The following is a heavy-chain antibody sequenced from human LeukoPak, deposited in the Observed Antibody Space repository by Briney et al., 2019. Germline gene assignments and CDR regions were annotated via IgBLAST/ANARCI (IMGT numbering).Heavy chain of an antibody. CDR2: INSDGTST. Sequence: PGGSLRLSCAASGFTFSDYWMHWVRQVPGKGLVWVSRINSDGTSTVYADSVKGRFTMSRNNAKNMLYLEMDSLRAGDTAVYFCAREGLPYYESSGSYVWFDPWGQGTLVTVSS. CDR1: GFTFSDYW. J-gene: IGHJ5*02. CDR3: AREGLPYYESSGSYVWFDP. V-gene: IGHV3-74*01. D-gene: IGHD3-22*01.